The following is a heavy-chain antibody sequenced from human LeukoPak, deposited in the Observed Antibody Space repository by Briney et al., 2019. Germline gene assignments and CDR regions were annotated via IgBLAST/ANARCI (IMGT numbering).Heavy chain of an antibody. V-gene: IGHV4-4*07. D-gene: IGHD6-6*01. CDR3: ASSLAARPYYYYYMDV. J-gene: IGHJ6*03. Sequence: PSETLSLTCTVSGGSINSYYWSWIRQPAGKGPEWIGRIYTSGSTNYNPSLKSRVTTSVDTSKNQFSLKLSSVTAADTAVYYCASSLAARPYYYYYMDVWGKGTTVTVSS. CDR1: GGSINSYY. CDR2: IYTSGST.